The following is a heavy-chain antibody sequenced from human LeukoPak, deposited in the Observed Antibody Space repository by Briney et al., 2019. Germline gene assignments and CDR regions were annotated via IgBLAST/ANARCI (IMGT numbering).Heavy chain of an antibody. Sequence: GGSLRLSCAASGFTFSSYSMNWVRQAPGKGLEWVSSISSSSSYIYYADSVKGRFTISRDNAKNSLYLQMNSLRAEDTAVYYCARVLVPGIAVAGSFGNLGQGSLVTVSS. CDR1: GFTFSSYS. V-gene: IGHV3-21*01. D-gene: IGHD6-19*01. J-gene: IGHJ4*02. CDR2: ISSSSSYI. CDR3: ARVLVPGIAVAGSFGN.